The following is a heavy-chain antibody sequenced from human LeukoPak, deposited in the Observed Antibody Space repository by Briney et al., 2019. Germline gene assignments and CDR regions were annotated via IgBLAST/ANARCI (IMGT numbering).Heavy chain of an antibody. Sequence: SETLSLTCAVYGGSISSGGYSWSWIRQPPGKGLEWIGYIYHSGSTYYNPSLKSRVTISVDRSKNQFSLKLSSVTAADTAVYYCARVYSSSSGKNAFDIWGQGKIVTVSS. CDR2: IYHSGST. V-gene: IGHV4-30-2*01. CDR1: GGSISSGGYS. D-gene: IGHD6-6*01. J-gene: IGHJ3*02. CDR3: ARVYSSSSGKNAFDI.